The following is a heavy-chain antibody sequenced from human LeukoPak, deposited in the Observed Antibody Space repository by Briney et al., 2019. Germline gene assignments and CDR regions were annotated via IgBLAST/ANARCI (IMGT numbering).Heavy chain of an antibody. CDR2: ISWNSGKT. CDR1: GITSDDYA. J-gene: IGHJ3*02. Sequence: GGSLRLSCAASGITSDDYAMYWVRQAPGKGLEWVAGISWNSGKTGYVDSVKGRFTVSRDNAKNSLFLQMNSLRTEDAALYYCVAGSGYSPADAFYIWGQGTRVTVSS. V-gene: IGHV3-9*02. D-gene: IGHD5-18*01. CDR3: VAGSGYSPADAFYI.